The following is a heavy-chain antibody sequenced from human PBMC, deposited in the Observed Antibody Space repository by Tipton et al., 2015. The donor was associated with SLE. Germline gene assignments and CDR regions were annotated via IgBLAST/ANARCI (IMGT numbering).Heavy chain of an antibody. CDR3: VRERKYVVRCCELVAPDL. CDR2: INHTGGT. D-gene: IGHD6-6*01. V-gene: IGHV4-34*01. Sequence: TLSLTCAVYGGSFSDYYWSWIRQTPGEGLEWIGEINHTGGTNYNPSLESRVTMSVDTSKNQFSLKLSSVTAADTAMYYCVRERKYVVRCCELVAPDLWGQGSSITVSS. J-gene: IGHJ6*02. CDR1: GGSFSDYY.